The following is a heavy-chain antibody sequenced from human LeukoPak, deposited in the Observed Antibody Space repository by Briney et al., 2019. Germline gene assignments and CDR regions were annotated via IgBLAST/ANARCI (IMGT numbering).Heavy chain of an antibody. CDR1: GGSISSGSYH. V-gene: IGHV4-61*02. CDR2: IYTSGST. D-gene: IGHD1-1*01. Sequence: SETLSLTCTVSGGSISSGSYHWSWIRQPAGKGLEWIGRIYTSGSTNYNPSLKSRVTISVDTSKNQFSLKLSSVTAADTAVYYCAREGTTYDYWGQGTLVTVSS. CDR3: AREGTTYDY. J-gene: IGHJ4*02.